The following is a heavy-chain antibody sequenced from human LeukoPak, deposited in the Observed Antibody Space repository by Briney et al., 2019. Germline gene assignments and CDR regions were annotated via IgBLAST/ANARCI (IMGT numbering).Heavy chain of an antibody. CDR3: AKGSGNGYGSGPFDY. J-gene: IGHJ4*02. D-gene: IGHD3-10*01. Sequence: PGGSLRLSCAASGLTFSNSGMSWVRKAPGKGLEWVSAISTDAGETHYADSVKGRFTISRDNSKNTVSLQMSSLRAEDTALYYCAKGSGNGYGSGPFDYWGQGTLVTVSS. CDR1: GLTFSNSG. V-gene: IGHV3-23*01. CDR2: ISTDAGET.